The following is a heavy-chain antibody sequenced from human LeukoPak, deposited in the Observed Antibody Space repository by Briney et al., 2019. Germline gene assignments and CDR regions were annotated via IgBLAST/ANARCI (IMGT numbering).Heavy chain of an antibody. CDR1: GGSFSGYY. CDR2: INHSGST. Sequence: SETLSLTCVVYGGSFSGYYWSWIRQPPGKGLEWIGEINHSGSTNYNPSLKSRVTISVDTSKNQFSLKLTSVTAADTAFYYCARHRGSSSCSWYFDLWGRGTLVTVSS. V-gene: IGHV4-34*01. J-gene: IGHJ2*01. D-gene: IGHD6-6*01. CDR3: ARHRGSSSCSWYFDL.